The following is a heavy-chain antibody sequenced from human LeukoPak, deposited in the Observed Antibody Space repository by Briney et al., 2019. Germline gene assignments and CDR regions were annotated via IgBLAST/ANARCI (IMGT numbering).Heavy chain of an antibody. V-gene: IGHV3-74*01. J-gene: IGHJ4*02. CDR2: ITSDGSIT. CDR3: ASQMGLEY. D-gene: IGHD2-8*01. CDR1: GFTFHSYW. Sequence: GGSLRLSCAASGFTFHSYWMLWVRQVPGKGLVWVSRITSDGSITNYADSVKGRFTISRDNAKNSLSLQMSSLRAEDTAVYYCASQMGLEYWGQGALVTVSS.